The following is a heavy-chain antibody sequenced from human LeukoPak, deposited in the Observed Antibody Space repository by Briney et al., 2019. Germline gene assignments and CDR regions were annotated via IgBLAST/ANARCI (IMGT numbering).Heavy chain of an antibody. CDR3: ARVSSNPYSRGYYHFDY. V-gene: IGHV3-21*01. CDR2: ISSTGADI. D-gene: IGHD6-25*01. CDR1: GFAFNTYT. Sequence: GGSLRLSCAASGFAFNTYTMNWVRQTPGKGLEWVSSISSTGADIYHADSMYGRFTVSRDNARNLLYLHMNSLRAEDSAMYFCARVSSNPYSRGYYHFDYWGQGTLVTVSS. J-gene: IGHJ4*02.